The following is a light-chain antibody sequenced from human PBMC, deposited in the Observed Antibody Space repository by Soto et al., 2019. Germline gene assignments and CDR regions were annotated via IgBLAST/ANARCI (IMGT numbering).Light chain of an antibody. V-gene: IGKV1-5*01. CDR3: QQYNSYPWT. CDR2: DAS. Sequence: DIQMTQSPSTLSASIGDRVTITCRASQSISSWLAWYQQKPGKAPKLLIYDASSLESGDPSIFSGSGSGTEFTLTISSLQPDDFATYYCQQYNSYPWTFGQGTKVDIK. CDR1: QSISSW. J-gene: IGKJ1*01.